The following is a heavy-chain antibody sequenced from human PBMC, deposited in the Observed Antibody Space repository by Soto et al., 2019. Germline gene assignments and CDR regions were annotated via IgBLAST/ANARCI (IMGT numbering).Heavy chain of an antibody. CDR1: GGSISSGGYS. J-gene: IGHJ4*02. Sequence: SEPLSLTCAVSGGSISSGGYSWSWIRQPPGKGLEWIGYIYHSGSTYYNPSLKSRVTISVDRSKNQFSLKLSSVTAADTAVYYCSRVSLGALYFDDWCQATLVTVSS. D-gene: IGHD3-16*01. CDR2: IYHSGST. CDR3: SRVSLGALYFDD. V-gene: IGHV4-30-2*01.